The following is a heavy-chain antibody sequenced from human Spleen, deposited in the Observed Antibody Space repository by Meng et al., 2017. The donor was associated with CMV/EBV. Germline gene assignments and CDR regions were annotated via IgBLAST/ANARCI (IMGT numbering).Heavy chain of an antibody. D-gene: IGHD6-19*01. CDR1: GYTLTELS. V-gene: IGHV1-2*02. J-gene: IGHJ4*02. Sequence: CKVSGYTLTELSMHWVRQAPGQGLEWMGWINPNSGGTNYAQKFQGRVTMTRDTSISTAYMELSRLRSDDTAVYYCARLHSSGWSAFDYWGQGTLVTVSS. CDR2: INPNSGGT. CDR3: ARLHSSGWSAFDY.